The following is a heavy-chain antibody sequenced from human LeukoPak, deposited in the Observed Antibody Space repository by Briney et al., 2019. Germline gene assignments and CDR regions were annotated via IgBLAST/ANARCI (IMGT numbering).Heavy chain of an antibody. V-gene: IGHV1-8*01. D-gene: IGHD3-10*01. CDR2: MNPNSGNT. CDR3: ARGAQGYYYGSGSPTPVDY. J-gene: IGHJ4*02. CDR1: GYTFTSYD. Sequence: ASVKVSCKASGYTFTSYDINWVRQATGQGLEWMGWMNPNSGNTGYAQKFQGRVTMTRNTSISTAYMELSSLRSEDTAVYYCARGAQGYYYGSGSPTPVDYWGQGTLVTVSS.